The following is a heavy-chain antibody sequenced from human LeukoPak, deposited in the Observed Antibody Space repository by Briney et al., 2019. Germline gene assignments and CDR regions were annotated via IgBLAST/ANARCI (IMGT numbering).Heavy chain of an antibody. J-gene: IGHJ6*03. Sequence: ASVEVSCKAAGSTFTGYYMHWVRQAPGQGLEWMGRINPNSGGTNYAQKFQGRVTMTRDTSISTAYMELSRLRSDDTAVYYCARGGSSHYYYYMDVWGKGTTVTVSS. D-gene: IGHD6-13*01. CDR2: INPNSGGT. V-gene: IGHV1-2*06. CDR1: GSTFTGYY. CDR3: ARGGSSHYYYYMDV.